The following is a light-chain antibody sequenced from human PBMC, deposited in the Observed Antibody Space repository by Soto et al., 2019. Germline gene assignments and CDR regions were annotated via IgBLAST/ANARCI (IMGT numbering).Light chain of an antibody. V-gene: IGLV2-14*01. CDR3: SSFTSSATYV. Sequence: QSALTQPASVSGSPGQSITISCTVTSSDIGNYNYVSWYQQHPGKAPKLMIYDVSNRPSGVSKRFSGSKSGYTASLTISGLQAEDEADYYCSSFTSSATYVFGTGTKLTVL. CDR1: SSDIGNYNY. CDR2: DVS. J-gene: IGLJ1*01.